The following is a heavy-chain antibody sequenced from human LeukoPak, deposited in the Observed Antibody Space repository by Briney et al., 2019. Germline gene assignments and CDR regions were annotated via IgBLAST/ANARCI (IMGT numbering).Heavy chain of an antibody. CDR3: ARAWGDYGDYVDYFGY. CDR1: GGSISSYY. J-gene: IGHJ4*02. V-gene: IGHV4-59*01. CDR2: IYYSGST. Sequence: PSETLSLTCTVSGGSISSYYWSWIRQPPGKGLEWIGYIYYSGSTNYNPSLKSRVTISVDTSKNQFSLKLSSVTAADTAVYYCARAWGDYGDYVDYFGYWGQGTLVTVSS. D-gene: IGHD4-17*01.